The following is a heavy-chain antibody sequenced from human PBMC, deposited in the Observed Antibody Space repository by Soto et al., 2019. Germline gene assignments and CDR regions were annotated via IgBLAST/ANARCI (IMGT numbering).Heavy chain of an antibody. V-gene: IGHV4-30-4*01. J-gene: IGHJ5*02. CDR2: IFYSGTT. CDR3: ARVDTAADWFGP. CDR1: GDSISSADYY. Sequence: SSETLSLTCTVSGDSISSADYYWSWIRQTPGKGLEWIGHIFYSGTTYYNPSLKSRLTISVDTSKNHFSLRLTSVTAADTAVYCCARVDTAADWFGPWGQGTLVTVSS. D-gene: IGHD5-18*01.